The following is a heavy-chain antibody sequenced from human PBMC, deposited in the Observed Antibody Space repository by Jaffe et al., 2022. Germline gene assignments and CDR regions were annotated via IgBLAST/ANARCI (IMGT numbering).Heavy chain of an antibody. CDR2: IYTSGST. Sequence: QVQLQESGPGLVKPSQTLSLTCTVSGDSISSGSYYWTWIRQPAGKGLEWIGRIYTSGSTNYNPSLKSRVTISVDTSKNQFSLKLSSVTAADTAVYYCARAWGVAGMVYWGQGTLVTVSS. CDR1: GDSISSGSYY. J-gene: IGHJ4*02. CDR3: ARAWGVAGMVY. V-gene: IGHV4-61*02. D-gene: IGHD6-19*01.